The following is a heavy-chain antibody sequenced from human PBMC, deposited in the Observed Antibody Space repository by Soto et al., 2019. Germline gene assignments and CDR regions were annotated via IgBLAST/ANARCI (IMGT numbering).Heavy chain of an antibody. J-gene: IGHJ4*02. CDR3: ARGLRGSGSGYYFYY. Sequence: SLDMCLTCTVAACSSVNGGYYWSCVRQHPGKGLEWIGYIYYSGSTYYNPSLKSRVTISVDTSKNQFSLKLSSVTAADTAVYYCARGLRGSGSGYYFYYWVQRTLVTVSS. CDR2: IYYSGST. V-gene: IGHV4-31*03. D-gene: IGHD3-10*01. CDR1: ACSSVNGGYY.